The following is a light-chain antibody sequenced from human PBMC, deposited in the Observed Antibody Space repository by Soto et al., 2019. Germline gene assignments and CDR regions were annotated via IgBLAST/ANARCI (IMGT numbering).Light chain of an antibody. J-gene: IGLJ1*01. Sequence: QAVVTKEPSLTVSPGGTVTLTCGSSTGAVTNGHYPYWFQQKPGQAPRTLIYDTTNSHSWTPARSSGSLLGGKAALTLSGAQPEDEAEYYCLPSYNSPYVFGTWTKVTVL. CDR3: LPSYNSPYV. V-gene: IGLV7-46*01. CDR2: DTT. CDR1: TGAVTNGHY.